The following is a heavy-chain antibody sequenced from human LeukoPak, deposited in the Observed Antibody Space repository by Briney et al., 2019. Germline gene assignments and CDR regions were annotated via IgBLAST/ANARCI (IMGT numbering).Heavy chain of an antibody. CDR2: INPSGGST. V-gene: IGHV1-46*01. CDR3: AREAPGRFIVGATEVDEAFDI. D-gene: IGHD1-26*01. Sequence: GASVKVSCKASGYTFTSYYMHWVRQAPGQGLEWMGIINPSGGSTSYAQKFQGRVTMTRDTSTSTVYMELSSLRSEDTAVYYCAREAPGRFIVGATEVDEAFDIWGQGTMVTVSS. CDR1: GYTFTSYY. J-gene: IGHJ3*02.